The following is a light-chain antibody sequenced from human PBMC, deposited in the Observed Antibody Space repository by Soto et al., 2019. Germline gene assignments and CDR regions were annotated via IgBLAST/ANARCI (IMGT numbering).Light chain of an antibody. CDR2: SNY. Sequence: QSVLTQPPSASGTPGQRVTISCSGSSSNIESNTVTWYQQLPGTAPKLVIYSNYDRPSGVPDRFSGSTSGTSASLVIRGLQSEDEADYYCQAYDYILTASVFGGGTKLTVL. CDR3: QAYDYILTASV. V-gene: IGLV1-44*01. CDR1: SSNIESNT. J-gene: IGLJ3*02.